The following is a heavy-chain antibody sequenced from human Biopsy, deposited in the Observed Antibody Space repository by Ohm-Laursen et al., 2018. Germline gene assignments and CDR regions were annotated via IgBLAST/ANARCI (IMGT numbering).Heavy chain of an antibody. J-gene: IGHJ4*02. Sequence: SLRLSCAASGFTFSASAVHWVRQASGKGLEWVGRIRSKAKSYGTAYAASVTGRFTISRDVSKNTTYLQMNSLKTEDTAVYYCTLEGAGLDNWGQGTLVTVSS. CDR1: GFTFSASA. CDR2: IRSKAKSYGT. D-gene: IGHD3-10*01. CDR3: TLEGAGLDN. V-gene: IGHV3-73*01.